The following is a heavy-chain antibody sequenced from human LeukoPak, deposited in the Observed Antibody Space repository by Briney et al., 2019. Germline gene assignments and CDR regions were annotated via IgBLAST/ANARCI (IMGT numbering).Heavy chain of an antibody. J-gene: IGHJ2*01. D-gene: IGHD6-13*01. Sequence: PSETLSLTCTVSGGSISSYYWSWIRQPPGKGLEWIGYIYYSGSTNYNPSLKSRVTISVDTSKNQFSLRLTSVTAVDTAVYYCARGEPRIARPGAPPFDLWGRGTLVTVSS. V-gene: IGHV4-59*01. CDR3: ARGEPRIARPGAPPFDL. CDR2: IYYSGST. CDR1: GGSISSYY.